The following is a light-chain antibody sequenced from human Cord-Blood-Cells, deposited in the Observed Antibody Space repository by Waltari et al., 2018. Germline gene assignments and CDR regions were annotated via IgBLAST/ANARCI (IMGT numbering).Light chain of an antibody. J-gene: IGKJ4*01. Sequence: DIQMTQSPSSLSASVGDRVTITCRASQSIRSYLNWYQQKPGKAPKILIYAASSFQSGVPSRFSGIGSGTDFTLTISSLQPEDFATYYGQQSYSTPRTFGGGTKVEIK. V-gene: IGKV1-39*01. CDR2: AAS. CDR1: QSIRSY. CDR3: QQSYSTPRT.